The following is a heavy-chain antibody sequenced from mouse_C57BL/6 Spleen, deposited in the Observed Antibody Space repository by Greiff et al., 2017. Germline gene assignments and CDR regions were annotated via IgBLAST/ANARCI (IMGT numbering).Heavy chain of an antibody. Sequence: QVQLQQSGPELVKPGASVKISCKASGYAFSSSWMNWVKQRPGKGLEWIGRIYPGDGDTNYNGKFKGKATLTADKSSSTAYMQLSSLTSEDYAVYFCARFGDGYYFDYWGQGTTLTVSS. D-gene: IGHD3-1*01. V-gene: IGHV1-82*01. CDR2: IYPGDGDT. CDR1: GYAFSSSW. CDR3: ARFGDGYYFDY. J-gene: IGHJ2*01.